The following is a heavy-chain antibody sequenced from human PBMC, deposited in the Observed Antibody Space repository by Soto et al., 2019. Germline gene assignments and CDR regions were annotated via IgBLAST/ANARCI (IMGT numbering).Heavy chain of an antibody. J-gene: IGHJ6*02. CDR2: TYYRSKWSN. V-gene: IGHV6-1*01. CDR3: ARERDTAMVNFMDV. D-gene: IGHD5-18*01. Sequence: SHTLSLTCAISGDSVSSNSAAWNWIRQSPSRGLEWLGKTYYRSKWSNDYAESVKSRITINPDTSKNQFSLQVNSVAPEDTAVYYCARERDTAMVNFMDVWGQGTTVTVSS. CDR1: GDSVSSNSAA.